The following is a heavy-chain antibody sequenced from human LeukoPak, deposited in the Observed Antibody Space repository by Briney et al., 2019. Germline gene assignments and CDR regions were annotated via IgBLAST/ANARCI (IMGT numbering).Heavy chain of an antibody. Sequence: PSETLSLTCTVSGGSISSSSYYWGWIRQPPGKGLEWIGSIYYSGSTYYNPSLKSRVTISVDTSKNQFSLKLSSVTAADTAVYYCASLRPIVVVIHVWGQGTLVTVSS. J-gene: IGHJ4*02. D-gene: IGHD3-22*01. V-gene: IGHV4-39*01. CDR2: IYYSGST. CDR3: ASLRPIVVVIHV. CDR1: GGSISSSSYY.